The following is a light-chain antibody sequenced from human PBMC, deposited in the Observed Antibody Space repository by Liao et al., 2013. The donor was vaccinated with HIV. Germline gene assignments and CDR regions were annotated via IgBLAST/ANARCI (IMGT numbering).Light chain of an antibody. CDR1: NIGIKN. J-gene: IGLJ2*01. V-gene: IGLV3-21*01. CDR2: KDS. CDR3: QTWDSSNMI. Sequence: YVLTQPPSVSAALGVTAKITCGGNNIGIKNVHWYQLRPGQAPVLVTYKDSQRPSGIPVRFSGSQSGNTATLTISGTQTLDEADYYCQTWDSSNMIFGGGTKLTVL.